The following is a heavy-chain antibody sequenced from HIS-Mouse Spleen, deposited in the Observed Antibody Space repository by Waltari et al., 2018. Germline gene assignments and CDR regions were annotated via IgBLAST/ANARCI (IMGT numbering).Heavy chain of an antibody. J-gene: IGHJ4*02. CDR3: ARDRELYFDY. CDR2: IYYSGGT. D-gene: IGHD1-26*01. Sequence: QLQLQESGPGLVKPSETLSLTCTVSGGSISSSSYYWGWIRQPPGKGLEWIGSIYYSGGTSYNPSLKSRVTISVDTSKNQFSLKLSSVTAADTAVYYCARDRELYFDYWGQGTLVTVSS. V-gene: IGHV4-39*07. CDR1: GGSISSSSYY.